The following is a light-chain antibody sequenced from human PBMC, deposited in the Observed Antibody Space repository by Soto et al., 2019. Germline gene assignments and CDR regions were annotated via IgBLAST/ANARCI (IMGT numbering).Light chain of an antibody. CDR2: GAS. V-gene: IGKV3-20*01. J-gene: IGKJ5*01. Sequence: EIVLTQSPGTLSLSPGERATLFCRASQSVSSSYLAWYQQKPGQAPRLLIYGASSRATGIPDRFSGSGSGTDFTLTITRLEPEDCAVYYCQQYGTSPPITFGQGTRLEIK. CDR3: QQYGTSPPIT. CDR1: QSVSSSY.